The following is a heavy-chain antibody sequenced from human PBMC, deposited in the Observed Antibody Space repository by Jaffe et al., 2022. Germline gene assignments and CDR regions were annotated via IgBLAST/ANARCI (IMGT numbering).Heavy chain of an antibody. V-gene: IGHV3-30*02. CDR2: IRYDGSNK. Sequence: QVQLVESGGGVVQPGGSLRLSCAASGFTFSSYGMHWVRQAPGKGLEWVAFIRYDGSNKYYADSVKGRFTISRDNSKNTLYLQMNSLRAEDTAVYYCAKDMLHIVVVPAAMRPRATNAFDIWGQGTMVTVSS. CDR3: AKDMLHIVVVPAAMRPRATNAFDI. J-gene: IGHJ3*02. CDR1: GFTFSSYG. D-gene: IGHD2-2*01.